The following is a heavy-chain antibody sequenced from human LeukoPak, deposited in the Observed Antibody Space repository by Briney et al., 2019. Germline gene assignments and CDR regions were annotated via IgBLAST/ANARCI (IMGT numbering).Heavy chain of an antibody. J-gene: IGHJ6*04. V-gene: IGHV3-30*04. CDR3: ARDTVDTAMYYGMDV. CDR1: GFTFSSYA. D-gene: IGHD5-18*01. Sequence: GGSLRLSCAASGFTFSSYAMHWVRQAPGKGVEWVAVISYDGSNKYYADSVKGRFTISRDNSKNTLYLQMNSLRAEDTAVYYCARDTVDTAMYYGMDVWGKGTTVTVSS. CDR2: ISYDGSNK.